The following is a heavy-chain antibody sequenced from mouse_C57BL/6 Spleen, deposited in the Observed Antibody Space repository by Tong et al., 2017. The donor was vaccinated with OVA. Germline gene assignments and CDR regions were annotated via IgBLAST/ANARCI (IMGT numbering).Heavy chain of an antibody. V-gene: IGHV1-7*01. CDR1: GYTFTSYW. Sequence: VQLQESGAELARPGASVKMSCKASGYTFTSYWMHWVKQRPGQGLEWIGYINPSSGYTKYNQKFKDKATLTADKSSSTAYMQLSSLTYEDSAVYYCTLITTVYRYFDVWGTGTTVTVSS. D-gene: IGHD1-2*01. J-gene: IGHJ1*03. CDR3: TLITTVYRYFDV. CDR2: INPSSGYT.